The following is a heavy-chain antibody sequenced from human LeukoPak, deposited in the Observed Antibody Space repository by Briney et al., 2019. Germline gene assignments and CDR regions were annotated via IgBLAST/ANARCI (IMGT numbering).Heavy chain of an antibody. CDR1: GFTFSSYS. V-gene: IGHV3-21*01. J-gene: IGHJ4*02. CDR3: ARGPWYYDSSGYFDY. Sequence: GGSLRLSCAASGFTFSSYSMNWVRQAPGKGLEWVSSISSSSSYIYYADSVKGRFTISRDNAKNSLYLQMNSLRAEDTAVYYCARGPWYYDSSGYFDYWGQGTLVTVSS. CDR2: ISSSSSYI. D-gene: IGHD3-22*01.